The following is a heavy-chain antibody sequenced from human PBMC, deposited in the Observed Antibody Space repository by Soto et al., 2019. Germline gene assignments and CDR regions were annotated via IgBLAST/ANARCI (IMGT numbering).Heavy chain of an antibody. D-gene: IGHD6-13*01. V-gene: IGHV4-38-2*01. CDR3: ARRHSSSWYGLDY. Sequence: KTSETLSLTCAVSGYSISSGYYWGWIRQPPGKGLEWIGSIYHSGSTYYNPSLKSRVSISVDTSKNQFSPRLSSVTAADTAMYYCARRHSSSWYGLDYWGQGTLVTVSS. J-gene: IGHJ4*02. CDR1: GYSISSGYY. CDR2: IYHSGST.